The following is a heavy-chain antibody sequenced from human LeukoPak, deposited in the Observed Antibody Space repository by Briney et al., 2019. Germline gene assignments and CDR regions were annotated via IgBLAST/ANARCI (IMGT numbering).Heavy chain of an antibody. CDR3: AVPSKTATTRYFDY. V-gene: IGHV5-51*01. J-gene: IGHJ4*02. CDR1: GYSFTSYW. CDR2: IYPGDSDT. D-gene: IGHD1-7*01. Sequence: GGSLKISCKSSGYSFTSYWIASVRQMPGKGLEWMGIIYPGDSDTRYSPSFQGQVTISADKSISTAYLQWSSLKASDTAMYYCAVPSKTATTRYFDYWGQGTLVTVSS.